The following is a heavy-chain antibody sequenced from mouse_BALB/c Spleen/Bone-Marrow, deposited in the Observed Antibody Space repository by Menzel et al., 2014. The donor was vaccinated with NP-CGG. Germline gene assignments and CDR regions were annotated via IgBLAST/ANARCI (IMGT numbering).Heavy chain of an antibody. J-gene: IGHJ2*01. CDR3: ARYYGNYFDY. CDR1: GISITTGNYR. Sequence: VQLQQSGPGLVKPSQTVSLTCTVTGISITTGNYRWSWIRQFPGNKLEWIGYIYYSGTITYNPSLTSRTTITRDTSENQFFLEMNSLTAEDTATYYCARYYGNYFDYWGQGTTLTVSS. D-gene: IGHD2-1*01. V-gene: IGHV3-5*02. CDR2: IYYSGTI.